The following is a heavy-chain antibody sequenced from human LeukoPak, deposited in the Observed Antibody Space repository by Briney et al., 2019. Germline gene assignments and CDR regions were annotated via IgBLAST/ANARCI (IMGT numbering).Heavy chain of an antibody. J-gene: IGHJ4*02. CDR2: IIISSNYI. CDR1: GFTFSSYS. Sequence: GGSLTLSCAASGFTFSSYSMNWVRQAPGKGLEWVSFIIISSNYIYYADSENRRFTLSRDNAKTSLYLHINRVRAEERDVYYCAREWLFDYWGQGPLVTVSS. V-gene: IGHV3-21*01. D-gene: IGHD3-22*01. CDR3: AREWLFDY.